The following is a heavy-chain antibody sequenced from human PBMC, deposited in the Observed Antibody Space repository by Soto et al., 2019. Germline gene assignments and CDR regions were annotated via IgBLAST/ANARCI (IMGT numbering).Heavy chain of an antibody. J-gene: IGHJ6*02. CDR1: GFTFSSYA. Sequence: LRLSCAASGFTFSSYAMSWVRQAPGKGLEWVSAISGSGGSTYYADSVKGRFTISRDNSKNTLYLQMNSLRAEDTAVYYCAKDHTAVAPHYYGMDVWGQGTTVTVSS. V-gene: IGHV3-23*01. D-gene: IGHD6-19*01. CDR2: ISGSGGST. CDR3: AKDHTAVAPHYYGMDV.